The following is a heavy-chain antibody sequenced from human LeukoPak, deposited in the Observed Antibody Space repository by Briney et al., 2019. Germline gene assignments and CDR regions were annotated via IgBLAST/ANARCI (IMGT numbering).Heavy chain of an antibody. CDR2: INPSGGST. CDR1: VGTFTSYA. D-gene: IGHD5-18*01. V-gene: IGHV1-46*01. CDR3: AVAYSYGRDTFDI. J-gene: IGHJ3*02. Sequence: ASVKVSCKASVGTFTSYAISWVRQAPGPGLEWMGLINPSGGSTSHAQKFQGRVTMTRDTSTSTVYMELRSLRSEDTAVYYCAVAYSYGRDTFDIWGQGTMVTVSS.